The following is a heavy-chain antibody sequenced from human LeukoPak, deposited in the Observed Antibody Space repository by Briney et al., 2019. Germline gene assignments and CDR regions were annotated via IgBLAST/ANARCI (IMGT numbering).Heavy chain of an antibody. CDR2: IHYSGSA. D-gene: IGHD3-22*01. CDR3: ARGQWLPVFDF. CDR1: GGSISSGGYY. V-gene: IGHV4-31*03. Sequence: TTSDTLSLTRTVSGGSISSGGYYWSWIRQHAGKGLEWIGYIHYSGSAYYHPSLKSRVTISVDTSKNQSSLKLSSVTAADTAVYYCARGQWLPVFDFWGQGTLVTVSS. J-gene: IGHJ4*02.